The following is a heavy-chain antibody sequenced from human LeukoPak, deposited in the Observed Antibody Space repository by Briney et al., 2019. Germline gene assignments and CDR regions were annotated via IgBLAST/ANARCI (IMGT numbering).Heavy chain of an antibody. D-gene: IGHD6-13*01. CDR3: ARERAESSSWFPNPYYFDS. J-gene: IGHJ4*02. CDR1: GGSISSGDYY. Sequence: TSETLSLTCTVSGGSISSGDYYWSWIRQPPGKGLEWIGYIYYSGTTYYNPSLKSRVTISLDTSKNQFSLKLSSVTAADTAVYYCARERAESSSWFPNPYYFDSWGQGTLVTVSS. CDR2: IYYSGTT. V-gene: IGHV4-30-4*01.